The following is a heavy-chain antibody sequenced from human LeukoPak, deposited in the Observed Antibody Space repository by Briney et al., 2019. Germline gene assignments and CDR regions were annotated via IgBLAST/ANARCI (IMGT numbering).Heavy chain of an antibody. V-gene: IGHV3-23*01. CDR1: GFTFSIAA. CDR3: ARDGYALDTPMVSTVFDC. D-gene: IGHD5-18*01. Sequence: VGSLRLSSAASGFTFSIAAMCTGPQAPRKGVWCGSAICSSRGSTYYADSVKGRFTISRDNSKNTLYLQMNSLRTEDTAVYYCARDGYALDTPMVSTVFDCWGQGTLVTVSS. J-gene: IGHJ4*02. CDR2: ICSSRGST.